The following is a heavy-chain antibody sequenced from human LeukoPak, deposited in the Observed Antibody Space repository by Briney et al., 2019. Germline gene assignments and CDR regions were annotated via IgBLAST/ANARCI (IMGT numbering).Heavy chain of an antibody. CDR3: ARHVVVPAAMVDYFDY. CDR1: GYTLTELS. J-gene: IGHJ4*02. CDR2: SDPEDGET. D-gene: IGHD2-2*01. V-gene: IGHV1-24*01. Sequence: ASVKVSCKVSGYTLTELSMHWVRQAPGKGLEWMGGSDPEDGETIYAQKFQGRVTMTEDTSTDTAYMELSSLRSDDTAVYYCARHVVVPAAMVDYFDYWGQGTLVTVSS.